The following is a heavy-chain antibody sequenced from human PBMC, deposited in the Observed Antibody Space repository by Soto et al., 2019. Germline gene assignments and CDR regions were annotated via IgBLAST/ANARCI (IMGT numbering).Heavy chain of an antibody. CDR3: AGATDYGDYSFDY. CDR2: INHSGST. J-gene: IGHJ4*02. V-gene: IGHV4-34*01. Sequence: SETLSLTCAVYGGSFSGYYWSWIRQPPGKGLEWIGEINHSGSTNYNPSLKSRVTISVDTSKTQFSLKLSSVTAADTAVYYCAGATDYGDYSFDYWGQGTLVTVSS. D-gene: IGHD4-17*01. CDR1: GGSFSGYY.